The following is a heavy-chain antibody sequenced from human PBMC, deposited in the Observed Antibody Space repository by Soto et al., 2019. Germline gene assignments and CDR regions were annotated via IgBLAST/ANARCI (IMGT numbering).Heavy chain of an antibody. Sequence: SGPTLVNPPASVKVSCKASGYRFTSYGITWVRQVPGQGLEWMGWISAYNGNTNYAQKLQDRVTMTTDTSTSTAYMELRSLRSDDTAVYYCARSGYSYSYGYYWGQGTLVTVSS. CDR2: ISAYNGNT. V-gene: IGHV1-18*01. J-gene: IGHJ4*02. CDR3: ARSGYSYSYGYY. CDR1: GYRFTSYG. D-gene: IGHD5-18*01.